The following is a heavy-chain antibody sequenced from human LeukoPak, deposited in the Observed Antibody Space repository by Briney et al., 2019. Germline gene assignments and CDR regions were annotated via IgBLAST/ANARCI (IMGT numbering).Heavy chain of an antibody. Sequence: PSETLSLTCAVSGGSTSSGGYSWSWIRQPPGKGLEWIGYIYHSGSTYYNPSLKSRVTIPVDRSKNQFSLKLSSVTAADTAVYYCARAGYCSGGSCRRSDAFDIWGQGTMVTVSS. CDR2: IYHSGST. CDR1: GGSTSSGGYS. D-gene: IGHD2-15*01. J-gene: IGHJ3*02. CDR3: ARAGYCSGGSCRRSDAFDI. V-gene: IGHV4-30-2*01.